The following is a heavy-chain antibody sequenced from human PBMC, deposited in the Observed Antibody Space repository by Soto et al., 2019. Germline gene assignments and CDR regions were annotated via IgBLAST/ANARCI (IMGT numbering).Heavy chain of an antibody. J-gene: IGHJ6*02. CDR1: GDSISSTDYY. Sequence: QVQLQESGPGLVKPSQTLSLTCTVSGDSISSTDYYWSWVRQHPGKGLEWIGYIYYSGSSYYNPSLKRGVTISVDTSNNQFSLKLNSVTAADTAVYYCARVRRAETYGRGYGMDVWGQGTTVTVSS. CDR2: IYYSGSS. D-gene: IGHD2-15*01. CDR3: ARVRRAETYGRGYGMDV. V-gene: IGHV4-31*03.